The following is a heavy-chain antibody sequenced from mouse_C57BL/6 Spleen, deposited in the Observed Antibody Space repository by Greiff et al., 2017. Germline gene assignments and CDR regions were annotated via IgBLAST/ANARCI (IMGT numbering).Heavy chain of an antibody. J-gene: IGHJ1*03. CDR2: INPSNGGT. V-gene: IGHV1-53*01. D-gene: IGHD4-1*01. CDR3: ERTLGLSYWYFDV. CDR1: GYTFTSYW. Sequence: QVQLQQPGTELVKPGASVKLSCKASGYTFTSYWMHWVKQRPGQGLEWIGNINPSNGGTNYNEKFKGKATLTVDKSSSTAYMQLSSLTSEDSAVYYCERTLGLSYWYFDVWGTGTTVTVSS.